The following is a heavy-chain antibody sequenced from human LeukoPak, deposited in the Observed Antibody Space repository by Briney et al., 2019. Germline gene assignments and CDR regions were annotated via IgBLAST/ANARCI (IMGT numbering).Heavy chain of an antibody. CDR3: ARGPKLGYNWFDP. Sequence: SETQSLTCAVYGGSFSGYYWSWIRQPPGKGLEWIGEINHSGSTNYNPSLKSRVTISVDTSKNQFSLKLSSVTAADTAVYYCARGPKLGYNWFDPWGQGTLVTVSS. CDR2: INHSGST. D-gene: IGHD6-13*01. V-gene: IGHV4-34*01. CDR1: GGSFSGYY. J-gene: IGHJ5*02.